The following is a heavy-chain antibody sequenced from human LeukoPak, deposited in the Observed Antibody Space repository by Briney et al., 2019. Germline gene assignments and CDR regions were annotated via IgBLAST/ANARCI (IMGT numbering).Heavy chain of an antibody. V-gene: IGHV1-18*01. Sequence: ASVKVFCKASGYTFTSYGISWVRQAPGQGLEWMGWISAYNGNTNYAQKLQGRVTMTTDTSTSTAYMELRSLRSDDTAVYYCARNYDFWTSYYYYYYMDVWGKGTTVTVSS. J-gene: IGHJ6*03. CDR1: GYTFTSYG. CDR3: ARNYDFWTSYYYYYYMDV. D-gene: IGHD3-3*01. CDR2: ISAYNGNT.